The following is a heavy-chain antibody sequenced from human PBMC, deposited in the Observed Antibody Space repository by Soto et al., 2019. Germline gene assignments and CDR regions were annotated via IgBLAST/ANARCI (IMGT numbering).Heavy chain of an antibody. CDR2: IKQDGSEN. CDR3: ARDSGPRGYDAFDI. D-gene: IGHD2-8*02. Sequence: GGSLRLSCAASGFTFSNYWMTWVRQAPGKGLKWVANIKQDGSENFYVDSVKGRFTISRDNARNSLYLQMNSLRAEVTAVYFCARDSGPRGYDAFDIWGQGTMVTVSS. V-gene: IGHV3-7*04. CDR1: GFTFSNYW. J-gene: IGHJ3*02.